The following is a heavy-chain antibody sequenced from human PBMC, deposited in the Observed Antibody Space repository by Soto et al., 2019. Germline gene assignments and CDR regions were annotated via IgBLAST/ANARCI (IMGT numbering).Heavy chain of an antibody. J-gene: IGHJ6*02. Sequence: GASVKVSCKASGYTFTSYAMHWVRQAPGQRLEWMGWINAGNGNTKYSQKFQGRVTITRDTSASTAYMELSSLRSEDTAVYYCARSRGPGSYRSGLGMDVWGQGTTVTVSS. CDR1: GYTFTSYA. CDR3: ARSRGPGSYRSGLGMDV. V-gene: IGHV1-3*01. CDR2: INAGNGNT. D-gene: IGHD1-26*01.